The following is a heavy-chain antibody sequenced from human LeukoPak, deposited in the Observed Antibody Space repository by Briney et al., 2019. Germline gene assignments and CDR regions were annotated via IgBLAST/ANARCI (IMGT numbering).Heavy chain of an antibody. J-gene: IGHJ6*02. CDR1: GGPISSYY. D-gene: IGHD5-12*01. V-gene: IGHV4-59*01. CDR3: ARSGLDSRYYFGMDV. Sequence: SETLSLTCTVSGGPISSYYWSWIRQPPGGGLEWIGYIYYSGSTNYNPSLKRRVTISLDTSKSQFSLKLRSVTAADTAVYYCARSGLDSRYYFGMDVWGQGTTVTVSS. CDR2: IYYSGST.